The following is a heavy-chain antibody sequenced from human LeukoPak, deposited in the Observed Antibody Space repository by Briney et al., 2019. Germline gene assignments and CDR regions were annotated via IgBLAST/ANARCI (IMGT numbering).Heavy chain of an antibody. V-gene: IGHV3-30-3*01. CDR3: ARDAPYYYDSSGYYY. CDR1: GFTFSSYA. D-gene: IGHD3-22*01. Sequence: GGSLRLSCAASGFTFSSYAMHWVRQAPGKGLEWVAVISYDGSNKYYADSVKGRFTISRDNSKNTLYLQMNSLRAEDTAVYYCARDAPYYYDSSGYYYWGQGTLVTVSS. CDR2: ISYDGSNK. J-gene: IGHJ4*02.